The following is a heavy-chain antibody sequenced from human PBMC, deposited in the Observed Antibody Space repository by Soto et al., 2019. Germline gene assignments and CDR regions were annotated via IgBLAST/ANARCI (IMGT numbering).Heavy chain of an antibody. CDR2: ISWNSGSI. D-gene: IGHD1-1*01. CDR3: AKDLRTTHHAFDI. J-gene: IGHJ3*02. V-gene: IGHV3-9*01. Sequence: GGSLRLSCAASGFTFDDYAMHWVRQAPGKGLEWVSGISWNSGSIGYADSVKGRFTISRDNAKNSLYLQMNSLRAEDTALYYCAKDLRTTHHAFDIWGQGTMVTVSS. CDR1: GFTFDDYA.